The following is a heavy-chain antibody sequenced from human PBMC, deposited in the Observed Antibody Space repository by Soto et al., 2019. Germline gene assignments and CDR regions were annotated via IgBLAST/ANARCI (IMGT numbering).Heavy chain of an antibody. Sequence: GGSLRLSCEASGITFRSYALSWVRQAPGKGLEWVSVISGSGVRTYYADSVKGRFTISRDNSKNTLYLQMNSLRAEDTAVYYCARDLEEDYYDSSGFYYYWGQGNLVTVSS. V-gene: IGHV3-23*01. CDR1: GITFRSYA. CDR2: ISGSGVRT. CDR3: ARDLEEDYYDSSGFYYY. D-gene: IGHD3-22*01. J-gene: IGHJ4*02.